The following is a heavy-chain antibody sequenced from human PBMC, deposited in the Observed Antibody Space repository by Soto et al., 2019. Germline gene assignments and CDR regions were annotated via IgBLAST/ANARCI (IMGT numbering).Heavy chain of an antibody. CDR2: IYYSGST. D-gene: IGHD3-10*01. CDR3: ARESRPGSGYYGSRNV. CDR1: GGSISSGDYY. J-gene: IGHJ6*02. Sequence: QVQLQESGPGLVKPSQTLSLTCTVSGGSISSGDYYWSWIRQPPGKGLEWIGYIYYSGSTYYNPSLKSRVTLSVDTSKNQFSLKLSSVTAADTAVYYCARESRPGSGYYGSRNVWGQGTTVTVSS. V-gene: IGHV4-30-4*01.